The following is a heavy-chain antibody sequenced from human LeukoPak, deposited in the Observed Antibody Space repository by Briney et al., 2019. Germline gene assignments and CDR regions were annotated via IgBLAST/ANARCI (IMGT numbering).Heavy chain of an antibody. V-gene: IGHV4-59*08. CDR1: GGSISSYY. D-gene: IGHD1-1*01. Sequence: SETLSLTCTVSGGSISSYYWSWIRQPPGKGLEWIGYIYYSGSTNYNPSLKSRVTISVDTSKNQFSLKLSSVTAADTAVYYCARVEPTGYAFDIWGQGTMVTVS. CDR3: ARVEPTGYAFDI. J-gene: IGHJ3*02. CDR2: IYYSGST.